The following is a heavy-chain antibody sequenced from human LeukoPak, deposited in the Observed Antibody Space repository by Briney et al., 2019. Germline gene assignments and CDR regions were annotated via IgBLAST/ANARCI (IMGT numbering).Heavy chain of an antibody. CDR2: INANTGNP. D-gene: IGHD3-16*01. V-gene: IGHV7-4-1*02. Sequence: ASVKVSCKASGYTFTSYAMNWVRQAPGQGLEWMGWINANTGNPTYAQGFTGRFVFSLDTSVSTAYLQISSLKAEDTAVYYCARVGSNTFGGVMLPNDYWGQGTLVTVSS. J-gene: IGHJ4*02. CDR3: ARVGSNTFGGVMLPNDY. CDR1: GYTFTSYA.